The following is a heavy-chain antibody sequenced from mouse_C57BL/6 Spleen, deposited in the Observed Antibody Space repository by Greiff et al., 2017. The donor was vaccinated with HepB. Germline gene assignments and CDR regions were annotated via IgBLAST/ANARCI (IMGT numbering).Heavy chain of an antibody. CDR1: GYTFTSYW. J-gene: IGHJ2*01. Sequence: VQLQQSGAELVKPGASVKLSCKASGYTFTSYWMHWVKQRPGQGLEWIGEINPSNGRTNYNEKFKSKATLTVDNSSSTAYMQLSSPTSEDSAVYYCARGITRDYGGQGTTLTVSS. CDR2: INPSNGRT. CDR3: ARGITRDY. V-gene: IGHV1S81*02. D-gene: IGHD6-1*01.